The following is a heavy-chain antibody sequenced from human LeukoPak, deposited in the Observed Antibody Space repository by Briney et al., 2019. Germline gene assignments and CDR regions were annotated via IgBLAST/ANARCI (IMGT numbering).Heavy chain of an antibody. CDR3: ARNCDGDCQSYGMDV. Sequence: GGSLRLSCAASGFTFSSYEMNWVRQAPGKGLEWVSYISSSGSTIYYADSVKGRFTISRDNAKNSLYLQMNSLRAEDTAVYYCARNCDGDCQSYGMDVWGQGTTVTVSS. V-gene: IGHV3-48*03. CDR1: GFTFSSYE. CDR2: ISSSGSTI. D-gene: IGHD2-21*02. J-gene: IGHJ6*02.